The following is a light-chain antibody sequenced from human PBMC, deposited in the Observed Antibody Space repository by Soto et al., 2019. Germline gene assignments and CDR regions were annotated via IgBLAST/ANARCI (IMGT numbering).Light chain of an antibody. V-gene: IGKV3-20*01. Sequence: EIVLTQSPGTLSLSPGERATLSCRASQSVSSNFLAWYQQKPGQTPRVLIYGASSRATGIPDRFSGSGSGTDFTLTISRLEPEDFAMYYCQQDRTFGQGTKVEIK. CDR2: GAS. J-gene: IGKJ1*01. CDR1: QSVSSNF. CDR3: QQDRT.